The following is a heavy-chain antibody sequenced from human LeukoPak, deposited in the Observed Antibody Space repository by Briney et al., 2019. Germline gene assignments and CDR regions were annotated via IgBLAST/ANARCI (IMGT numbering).Heavy chain of an antibody. V-gene: IGHV4-39*07. CDR1: GGSISSSSYY. D-gene: IGHD3-10*01. J-gene: IGHJ6*02. Sequence: PSETLSLTCTVSGGSISSSSYYWGWIRQPPGKGLEWIGSIYHSGSTYYNPSLKSRVTISVDTSKNQFSLKLSSVTAADTAVYFCRSGSYGRIYYYGMDVWGQGTTVTVSS. CDR3: RSGSYGRIYYYGMDV. CDR2: IYHSGST.